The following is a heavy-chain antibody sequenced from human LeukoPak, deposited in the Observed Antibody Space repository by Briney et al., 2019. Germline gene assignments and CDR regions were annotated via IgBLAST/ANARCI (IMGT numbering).Heavy chain of an antibody. CDR2: IYYSGST. J-gene: IGHJ6*02. V-gene: IGHV4-61*01. CDR3: ARASYYYEMDV. Sequence: SETLSLTCTVSGGSVSSGSYYWNWIRQPPGKGLEWIGYIYYSGSTNYNPSLKSRVTISIDTSKNQFSLKLSSVTAADTAVYYCARASYYYEMDVWGQGTTVTVSS. CDR1: GGSVSSGSYY.